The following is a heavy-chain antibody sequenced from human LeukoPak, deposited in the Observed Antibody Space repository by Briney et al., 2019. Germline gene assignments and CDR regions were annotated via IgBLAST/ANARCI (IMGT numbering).Heavy chain of an antibody. CDR1: GFTFSSYG. CDR3: ARDQTGYSYGFDY. J-gene: IGHJ4*02. D-gene: IGHD5-18*01. CDR2: IWYDGSNK. V-gene: IGHV3-33*01. Sequence: GGSLRLSCAASGFTFSSYGMHWVRQAPGKGLEWVAVIWYDGSNKYYADSVKGRFTISRDNSKNTLYLQMNSLRAEDTAVYYCARDQTGYSYGFDYWGQGTLVTVSS.